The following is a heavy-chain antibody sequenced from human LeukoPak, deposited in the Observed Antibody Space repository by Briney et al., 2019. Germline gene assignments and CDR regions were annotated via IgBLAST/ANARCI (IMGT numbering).Heavy chain of an antibody. CDR3: ARDINPYYDSSGDEQYFQH. CDR1: GGTFSSYA. D-gene: IGHD3-22*01. J-gene: IGHJ1*01. CDR2: IIPILGTA. Sequence: SVKVSCKASGGTFSSYAISWVRQAPGQGLEWMGRIIPILGTANYAQKFQGRVTITADKSTSTAYMELSSLRSEDTAVYYCARDINPYYDSSGDEQYFQHWGQGTLVTVSS. V-gene: IGHV1-69*04.